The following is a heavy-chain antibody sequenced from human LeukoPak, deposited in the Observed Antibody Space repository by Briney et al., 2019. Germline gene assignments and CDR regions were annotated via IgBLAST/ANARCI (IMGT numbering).Heavy chain of an antibody. Sequence: ASVKVACKASVYTFTGYYMYWVRQAPGQGLEWMGWINPNSGGTNCAQKFQGRVTMTRDTSISTAYMEMSSLISDDTAVYYCARDGGTARGVISEWGQGTLVTVSS. V-gene: IGHV1-2*02. CDR2: INPNSGGT. D-gene: IGHD3-10*01. J-gene: IGHJ4*02. CDR1: VYTFTGYY. CDR3: ARDGGTARGVISE.